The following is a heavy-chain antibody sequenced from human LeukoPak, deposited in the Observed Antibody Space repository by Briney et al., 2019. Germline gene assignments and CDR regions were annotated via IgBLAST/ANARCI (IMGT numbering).Heavy chain of an antibody. Sequence: GASLRLSCAASGFTFSSYAMSWVRQAPGKGLGWVSAISGSGGSTYYADSVKGRFTISRDNSKNTLYLQMNSLRAEDTAVYYCAKLHSVTPHYRGQGTLVTVSS. CDR3: AKLHSVTPHY. CDR1: GFTFSSYA. V-gene: IGHV3-23*01. CDR2: ISGSGGST. J-gene: IGHJ4*02. D-gene: IGHD4-17*01.